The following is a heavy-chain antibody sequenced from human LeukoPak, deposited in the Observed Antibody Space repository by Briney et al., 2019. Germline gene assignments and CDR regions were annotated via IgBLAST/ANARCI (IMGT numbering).Heavy chain of an antibody. CDR3: AKHLRGGSYYGPLNAFDI. J-gene: IGHJ3*02. V-gene: IGHV3-23*01. Sequence: PGGSLRLSCVASGFIFNNYDMHWVRQAPGKGLEWVSAISGSGGSTYYADSVKGRFTISRENSKNTLYLQMNSLRAEDTAVYYCAKHLRGGSYYGPLNAFDIWGQGTMVTVSS. CDR2: ISGSGGST. CDR1: GFIFNNYD. D-gene: IGHD1-26*01.